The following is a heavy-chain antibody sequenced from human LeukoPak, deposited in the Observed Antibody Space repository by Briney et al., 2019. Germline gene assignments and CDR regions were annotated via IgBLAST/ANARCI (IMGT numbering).Heavy chain of an antibody. J-gene: IGHJ4*02. D-gene: IGHD4-11*01. V-gene: IGHV4-59*01. Sequence: SETLSLTCTVTGGSISSDYWSWIRQPPGKGLEWIGYIYYSGRTYYNPSLKSRITISVDTSKNQFSLKLSSVTAADTAVYYCARGFYSPHYWGQGTLVSVSS. CDR3: ARGFYSPHY. CDR1: GGSISSDY. CDR2: IYYSGRT.